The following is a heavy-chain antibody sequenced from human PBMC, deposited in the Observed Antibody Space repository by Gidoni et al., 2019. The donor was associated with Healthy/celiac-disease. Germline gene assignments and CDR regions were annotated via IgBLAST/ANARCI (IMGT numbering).Heavy chain of an antibody. V-gene: IGHV3-23*04. Sequence: EVQLVESGGGLVQPGGSLRLSCAASGFAFSSYAMCWVRQAPGKGVEWVSAISGSGGSTYYADSVKGRFTISRDNSKNTLYLQMNSLRAEDTAVDYCAKTEQLAYYFDYWGQGTLVTVSS. D-gene: IGHD6-13*01. CDR3: AKTEQLAYYFDY. CDR1: GFAFSSYA. J-gene: IGHJ4*02. CDR2: ISGSGGST.